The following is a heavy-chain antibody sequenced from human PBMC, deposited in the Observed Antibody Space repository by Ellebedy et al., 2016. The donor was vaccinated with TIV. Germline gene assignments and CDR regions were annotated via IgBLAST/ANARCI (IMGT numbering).Heavy chain of an antibody. J-gene: IGHJ6*02. CDR1: GFTFDDYA. Sequence: SLKISXAASGFTFDDYAMHWVRQAPGKGLEWVSGISWNSGSIGYADSVKGRFTISRDNAKNSLYLQMNSLRAEDTALYYCAKDIGASYYDILLGHYYYGMDVWGQGTTVTVSS. V-gene: IGHV3-9*01. CDR2: ISWNSGSI. CDR3: AKDIGASYYDILLGHYYYGMDV. D-gene: IGHD3-9*01.